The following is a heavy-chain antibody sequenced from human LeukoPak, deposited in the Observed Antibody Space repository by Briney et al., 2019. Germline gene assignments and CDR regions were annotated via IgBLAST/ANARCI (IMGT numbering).Heavy chain of an antibody. CDR3: ARDDYGSASYYNVMGDI. Sequence: ASVKVSCKASGYTFTGYYMHWVRQAPGQGLEWMGWINPNSGGTNYAQKFQGRVTMTRDTSISTAYMELSRLRSDDTAVYYCARDDYGSASYYNVMGDIWGQGTMVTVSS. V-gene: IGHV1-2*02. D-gene: IGHD3-10*01. J-gene: IGHJ3*02. CDR1: GYTFTGYY. CDR2: INPNSGGT.